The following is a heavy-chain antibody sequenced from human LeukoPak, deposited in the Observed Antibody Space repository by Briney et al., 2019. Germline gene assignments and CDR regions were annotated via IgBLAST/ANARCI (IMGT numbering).Heavy chain of an antibody. J-gene: IGHJ4*02. CDR3: VREAAVGYYFDS. V-gene: IGHV4-59*01. CDR2: VSFSGNT. Sequence: SETLSLTCTVSRGSISIYFWNWIRPPPGKRVEWFGYVSFSGNTNYNSSLKSRLTISVDPSKNQFFLNLTSPTAADTAVYYCVREAAVGYYFDSWGQGTLVTVSS. CDR1: RGSISIYF. D-gene: IGHD1-26*01.